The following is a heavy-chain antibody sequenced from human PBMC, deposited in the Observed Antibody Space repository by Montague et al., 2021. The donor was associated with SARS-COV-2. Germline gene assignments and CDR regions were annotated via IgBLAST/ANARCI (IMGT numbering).Heavy chain of an antibody. CDR3: ARGRKSGVSVVGGVITSSYFEF. V-gene: IGHV4-34*01. J-gene: IGHJ4*02. Sequence: SETLSLTCGVSDGSFISYYWCCIRQPPHRGLEWIGEINHNGTTNYNPSPNSRVTISVDASKNQFSLRVTSVTGADRAVYYCARGRKSGVSVVGGVITSSYFEFWGQGTPVVVSS. CDR2: INHNGTT. D-gene: IGHD3-16*02. CDR1: DGSFISYY.